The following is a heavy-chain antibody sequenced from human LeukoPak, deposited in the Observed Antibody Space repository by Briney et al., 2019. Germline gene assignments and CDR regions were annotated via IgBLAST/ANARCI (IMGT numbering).Heavy chain of an antibody. V-gene: IGHV4-4*07. D-gene: IGHD3-10*01. Sequence: ASETLSLTCTVSGGSISSYYWSWIRQPAGKGLEWIGRIYTSGSTNYNPSLKSRVTMSVDTSKNQFSLKLSSVTAADTAAYYCARDSYYGSGSYQGLSWFDPWGQGTLVTVSS. J-gene: IGHJ5*02. CDR2: IYTSGST. CDR1: GGSISSYY. CDR3: ARDSYYGSGSYQGLSWFDP.